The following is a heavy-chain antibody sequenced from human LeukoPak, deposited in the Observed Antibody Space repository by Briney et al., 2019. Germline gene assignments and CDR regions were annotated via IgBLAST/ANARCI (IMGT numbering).Heavy chain of an antibody. D-gene: IGHD2-15*01. Sequence: PDGSLTVSCAASGFTFSSYWIHWVRQAPGKGLVWVSRINSDGTSTSYADSVKGRYTISRDNAKNTLYLQMNSLRAEDTAVYYCARDQMYCSGGYCYFHYWGEGTLASVSS. CDR2: INSDGTST. CDR1: GFTFSSYW. J-gene: IGHJ4*02. V-gene: IGHV3-74*01. CDR3: ARDQMYCSGGYCYFHY.